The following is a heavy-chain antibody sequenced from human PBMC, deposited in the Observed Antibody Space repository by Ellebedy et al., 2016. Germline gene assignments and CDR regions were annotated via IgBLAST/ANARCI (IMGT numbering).Heavy chain of an antibody. D-gene: IGHD3-3*01. CDR1: GGSINSYY. CDR3: ARYKGLLESYNWFDP. V-gene: IGHV4-59*01. J-gene: IGHJ5*02. Sequence: SETLSLTCTVSGGSINSYYWSWIRQPPGRGLEWIGYIHYTGNTNYNPSLKSRVTISLDTSKTQFSRHVSSLTAADTAVYYCARYKGLLESYNWFDPWGQGTLVTVSS. CDR2: IHYTGNT.